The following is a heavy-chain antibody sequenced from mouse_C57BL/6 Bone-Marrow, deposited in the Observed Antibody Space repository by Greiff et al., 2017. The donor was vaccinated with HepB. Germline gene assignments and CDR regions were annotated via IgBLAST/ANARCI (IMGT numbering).Heavy chain of an antibody. V-gene: IGHV5-6*01. J-gene: IGHJ3*01. D-gene: IGHD3-2*02. CDR2: ISSGGGYT. CDR1: GFTFSSYG. CDR3: ARPAAQVSFAY. Sequence: EVKLQESGGDLVKPGGSLKLSCAASGFTFSSYGMSWVRQTPDKRLEWVATISSGGGYTYYPDSVKGRFTISRDNAKNTLYLQMSSLKSEDTAMYYCARPAAQVSFAYWGQGTLVTVSA.